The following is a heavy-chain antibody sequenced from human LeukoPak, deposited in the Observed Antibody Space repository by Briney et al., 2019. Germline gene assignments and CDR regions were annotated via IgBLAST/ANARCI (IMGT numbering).Heavy chain of an antibody. Sequence: PSETLSLTCAVYGGSFSGYYWSWIRQPPGKGLEWIGEINHSGSTNYNPSLKSRVTISVDTSKNQFSLKLSSVTAADTAVYYCARGRWIQLSRPFDYWGQGTLVTASS. J-gene: IGHJ4*02. CDR3: ARGRWIQLSRPFDY. D-gene: IGHD5-18*01. CDR1: GGSFSGYY. V-gene: IGHV4-34*01. CDR2: INHSGST.